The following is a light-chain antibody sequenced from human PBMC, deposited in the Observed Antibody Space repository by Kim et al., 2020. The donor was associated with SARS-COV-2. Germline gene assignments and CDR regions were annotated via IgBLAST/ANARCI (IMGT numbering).Light chain of an antibody. Sequence: LSPGEKATLSCRASLSVSSYLDWYQRKPGQTPRLLIYDAYNRATGIPARFSGSGSGTDFTLTISSLEPEDFAVYYCQQRSNWPRTFGQGTKVDIK. CDR2: DAY. CDR1: LSVSSY. J-gene: IGKJ1*01. CDR3: QQRSNWPRT. V-gene: IGKV3-11*01.